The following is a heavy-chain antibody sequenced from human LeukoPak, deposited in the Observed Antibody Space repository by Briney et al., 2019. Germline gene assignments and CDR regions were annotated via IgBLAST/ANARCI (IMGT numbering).Heavy chain of an antibody. V-gene: IGHV1-24*01. J-gene: IGHJ4*02. CDR2: LEPGHGEK. Sequence: GASVKVSCRVSGYRLADVYIHWVRQAPGPGLEWMGGLEPGHGEKLYAQKFQGRVSMTEDTSTDTAFMELSSLRSENTAIYYCATYYGGDTAFDYWGQGTLVTVSS. CDR3: ATYYGGDTAFDY. D-gene: IGHD3-22*01. CDR1: GYRLADVY.